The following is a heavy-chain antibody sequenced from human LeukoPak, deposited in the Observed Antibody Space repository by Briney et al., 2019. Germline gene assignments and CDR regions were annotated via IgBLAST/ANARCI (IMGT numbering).Heavy chain of an antibody. Sequence: GESLKISCKSSGYSITSYWIGWVRQMPGKRLEWMGIIYPGDSDTRYSPSFQGQVTISADKSISTAYLQWSSLKASDTAMYYCAFHYGSGRYYFDYWGQGTLVTVSS. CDR1: GYSITSYW. D-gene: IGHD3-10*01. CDR2: IYPGDSDT. CDR3: AFHYGSGRYYFDY. J-gene: IGHJ4*02. V-gene: IGHV5-51*01.